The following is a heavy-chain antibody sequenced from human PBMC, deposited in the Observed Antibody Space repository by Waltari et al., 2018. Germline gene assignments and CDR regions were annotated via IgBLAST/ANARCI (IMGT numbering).Heavy chain of an antibody. J-gene: IGHJ4*02. CDR1: GYSISSGYY. CDR2: IYHSGST. D-gene: IGHD3-10*01. V-gene: IGHV4-38-2*01. Sequence: QVQLQESGPGLVKPSETLSLTCAVSGYSISSGYYWGWIRQPPGKGLEWIGSIYHSGSTYYNPSLKSRVTISVDTSKNQFSLKLSSVTAADTAVDYCAKMGTMDMFDYWGQGTLVTVSS. CDR3: AKMGTMDMFDY.